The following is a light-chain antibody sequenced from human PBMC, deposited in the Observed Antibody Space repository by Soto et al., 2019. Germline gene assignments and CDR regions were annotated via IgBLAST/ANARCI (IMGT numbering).Light chain of an antibody. CDR1: SSDVGGYNY. CDR3: SSYTSSSTWV. V-gene: IGLV2-14*01. CDR2: EVS. Sequence: QSALTQPASVPGSPGQSITISCTGTSSDVGGYNYVSWYQQHPGKAPKLMIYEVSNQPSGVSIRFSGSKSGNTASLTISGLQAEDGGDYYCSSYTSSSTWVFGGGTKLTVL. J-gene: IGLJ3*02.